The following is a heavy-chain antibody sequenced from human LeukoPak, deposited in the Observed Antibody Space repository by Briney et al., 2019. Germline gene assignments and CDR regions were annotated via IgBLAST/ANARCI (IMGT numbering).Heavy chain of an antibody. CDR1: GYSSTNNW. V-gene: IGHV5-51*01. D-gene: IGHD3-10*01. J-gene: IGHJ1*01. Sequence: GEPLKISCKGSGYSSTNNWIGWVRQMPGKGLEWMGIILPGDSDTRYSTSFQGQVTISADKSISTAYVQWSRLKASDTAMYYCATYAGTSSKYFQHWGQGTLVTVSS. CDR3: ATYAGTSSKYFQH. CDR2: ILPGDSDT.